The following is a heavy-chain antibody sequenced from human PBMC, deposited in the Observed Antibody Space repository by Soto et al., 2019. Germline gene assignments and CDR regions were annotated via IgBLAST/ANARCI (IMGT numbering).Heavy chain of an antibody. CDR2: ISGSGGST. CDR3: AKERGRRITMIVVVISHPYDY. CDR1: GFTFSSYA. J-gene: IGHJ4*02. D-gene: IGHD3-22*01. Sequence: SLRLSCAASGFTFSSYAMSWVRQAPGKGLEWVSAISGSGGSTYYADSVKGRFTISRDNSKNTLYLQMNSLRAEDTAVYYCAKERGRRITMIVVVISHPYDYWGQGTLVTVSS. V-gene: IGHV3-23*01.